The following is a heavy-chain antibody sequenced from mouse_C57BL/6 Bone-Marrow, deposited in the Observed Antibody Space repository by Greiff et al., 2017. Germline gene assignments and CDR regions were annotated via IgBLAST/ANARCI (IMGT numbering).Heavy chain of an antibody. CDR3: AFSSGAY. CDR1: GYTFTSYW. J-gene: IGHJ3*01. V-gene: IGHV1-55*01. D-gene: IGHD1-1*01. Sequence: QVQLQQPGAELVKPGASVKMSCKASGYTFTSYWIPWVKQRPGQGLEWIGDIYPGSGSTNYNEKFKGKATLTVDTSSSTAYMQLSSLTSEDSAVYYCAFSSGAYWGQGTLVTVSA. CDR2: IYPGSGST.